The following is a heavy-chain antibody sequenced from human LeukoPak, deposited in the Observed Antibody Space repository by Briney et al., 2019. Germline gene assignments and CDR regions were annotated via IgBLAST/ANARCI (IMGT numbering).Heavy chain of an antibody. CDR2: IYYSGNT. J-gene: IGHJ3*02. D-gene: IGHD3-3*01. V-gene: IGHV4-39*01. Sequence: SETLSLTCTVSGGSISSSSYYWGWIRQPPGKGLEWIGSIYYSGNTYYNPSLKSRFTISVDTSKNQFSLKLSSVTAADTAVYYCASRITIFGMDAFDIWGQGTMVTVSS. CDR3: ASRITIFGMDAFDI. CDR1: GGSISSSSYY.